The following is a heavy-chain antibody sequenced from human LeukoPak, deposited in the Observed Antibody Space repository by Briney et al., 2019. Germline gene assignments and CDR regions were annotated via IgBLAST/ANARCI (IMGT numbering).Heavy chain of an antibody. V-gene: IGHV3-73*01. CDR3: TRYHCSSTSCTFDP. CDR1: GFTFSGSA. D-gene: IGHD2-2*01. CDR2: IRSKANSYST. J-gene: IGHJ5*02. Sequence: PGGSLRLSXAASGFTFSGSAMHWVRQASGKGLEWLGRIRSKANSYSTAYAASVKGRFTISRDDSKNTAYLQMNSLKTEDTAVYYCTRYHCSSTSCTFDPWGQGTLVTVSS.